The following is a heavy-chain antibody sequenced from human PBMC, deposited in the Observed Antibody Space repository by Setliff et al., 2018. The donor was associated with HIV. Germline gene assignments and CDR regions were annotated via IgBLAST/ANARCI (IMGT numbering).Heavy chain of an antibody. J-gene: IGHJ6*03. D-gene: IGHD3-22*01. Sequence: PSETLSLTCIVYRGSISSTSHYWGWVRQSPGRRLEWIGSIYYSGRTYYNPSLKSRVTMSVDTSTNQFSLDLTSVTAADTAVYYCARAREFFNARTGYYSDHSYYYMDVWGKGTTVTVSS. CDR2: IYYSGRT. V-gene: IGHV4-39*07. CDR3: ARAREFFNARTGYYSDHSYYYMDV. CDR1: RGSISSTSHY.